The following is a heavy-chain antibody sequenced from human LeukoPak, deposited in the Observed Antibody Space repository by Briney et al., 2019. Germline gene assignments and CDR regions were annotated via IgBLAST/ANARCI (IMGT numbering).Heavy chain of an antibody. V-gene: IGHV4-59*04. CDR2: IYYSGST. CDR1: GGSISSYY. CDR3: AKSGGYGLIDY. Sequence: SETLSLTCTVSGGSISSYYWSWIRQPPGKGLEWIGNIYYSGSTYYNASLQSRVTISIDMSKNEFSLRLNSVTAADTAMYYCAKSGGYGLIDYWGQGTLVTVSS. J-gene: IGHJ4*02. D-gene: IGHD1-26*01.